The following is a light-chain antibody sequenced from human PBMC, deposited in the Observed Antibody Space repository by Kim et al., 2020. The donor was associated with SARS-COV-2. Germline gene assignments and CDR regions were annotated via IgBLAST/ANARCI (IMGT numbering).Light chain of an antibody. Sequence: QAVVTQSPSASASLGASVKLTCTLNSGHSSYTIAWHQQQPEKGPRYLMKLDIDGSHRKGDGIPDRFSGSSSGAERYLTISSLQSEDEAAYYCQTWGTGTHVVFGGGTQLTVL. J-gene: IGLJ2*01. V-gene: IGLV4-69*01. CDR1: SGHSSYT. CDR3: QTWGTGTHVV. CDR2: LDIDGSH.